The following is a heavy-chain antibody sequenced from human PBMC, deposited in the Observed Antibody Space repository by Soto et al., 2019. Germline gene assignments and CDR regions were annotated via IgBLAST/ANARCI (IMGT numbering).Heavy chain of an antibody. V-gene: IGHV3-66*01. CDR2: IYSGGST. CDR3: ARGAPYDFWSGYQIDY. CDR1: GFTVSSNY. D-gene: IGHD3-3*01. Sequence: GGSLRLSCAASGFTVSSNYMSWVRQAPGKGLEWVSVIYSGGSTYYADSVKGRFTISRDNSKNTLYLQMNSLRAEDTAVYYCARGAPYDFWSGYQIDYWGQGTLVTVSS. J-gene: IGHJ4*02.